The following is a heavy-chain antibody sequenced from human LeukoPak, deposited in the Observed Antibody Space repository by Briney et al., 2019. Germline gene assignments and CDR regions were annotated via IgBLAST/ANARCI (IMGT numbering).Heavy chain of an antibody. Sequence: SETLSLTCTVSGGSISSYYWSWVRQPPGKGLEWIGYFYYSGSTNYNPPFKSRVTISVDTSKNQFSLKLSSVTAADTAVYYCARLLWFGELLSPNNWFDPWGQGTLVTVSS. J-gene: IGHJ5*02. D-gene: IGHD3-10*01. CDR1: GGSISSYY. CDR3: ARLLWFGELLSPNNWFDP. CDR2: FYYSGST. V-gene: IGHV4-59*12.